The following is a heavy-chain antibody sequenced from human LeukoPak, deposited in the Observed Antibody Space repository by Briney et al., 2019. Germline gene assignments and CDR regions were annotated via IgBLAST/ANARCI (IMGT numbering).Heavy chain of an antibody. J-gene: IGHJ4*02. CDR3: ARSRSAGY. CDR2: ISGSGGST. V-gene: IGHV3-23*01. Sequence: GGSLRLSCAASGFTFSTYAMSWVRQAPGKGLEWVSVISGSGGSTYYADSVKGRFIISRDNSKNSLYLQMDSLRAEDTAVYYCARSRSAGYWGQGTLVTVSS. CDR1: GFTFSTYA.